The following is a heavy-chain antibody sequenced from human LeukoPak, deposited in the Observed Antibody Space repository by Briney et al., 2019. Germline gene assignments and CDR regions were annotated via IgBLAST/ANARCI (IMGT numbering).Heavy chain of an antibody. D-gene: IGHD2-2*01. Sequence: PGGSLRLSCAASGFSFSSYAMSWVRQAPGKGLEWVSAISGSGGTTYYADSVKGRFTISRDNSKNTLYLQMNSLRAEDTAEYYCAEVAGYQPYYGMDVWGQETTVTVSS. J-gene: IGHJ6*02. CDR1: GFSFSSYA. V-gene: IGHV3-23*01. CDR2: ISGSGGTT. CDR3: AEVAGYQPYYGMDV.